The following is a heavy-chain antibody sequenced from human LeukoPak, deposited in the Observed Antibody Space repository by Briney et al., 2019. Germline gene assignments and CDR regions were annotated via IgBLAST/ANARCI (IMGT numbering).Heavy chain of an antibody. V-gene: IGHV3-53*01. Sequence: GGSLRLSCAASGFTVSSNYMSWVRQAPGKGLEWVSVIYSGGSTYYADSVKGRFTISRDNSKNTLYLQMNSLRAEDTAVYYCARCEGPHTTLDYWGQGTLVTVSS. CDR2: IYSGGST. J-gene: IGHJ4*02. CDR3: ARCEGPHTTLDY. D-gene: IGHD1-1*01. CDR1: GFTVSSNY.